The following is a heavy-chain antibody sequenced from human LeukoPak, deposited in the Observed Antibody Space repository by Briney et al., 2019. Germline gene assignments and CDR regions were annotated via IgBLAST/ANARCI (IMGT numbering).Heavy chain of an antibody. Sequence: ASVKVSCKASGYTFTSCDINWVRQATGQGLEWMGWMNPNSGDTGYGQSFQCRITMTRDISIGTAYVELSNLTSEDTAIYYCTRGSSGRRDNWGQGTLVTVSA. D-gene: IGHD6-19*01. J-gene: IGHJ4*02. CDR1: GYTFTSCD. CDR3: TRGSSGRRDN. V-gene: IGHV1-8*01. CDR2: MNPNSGDT.